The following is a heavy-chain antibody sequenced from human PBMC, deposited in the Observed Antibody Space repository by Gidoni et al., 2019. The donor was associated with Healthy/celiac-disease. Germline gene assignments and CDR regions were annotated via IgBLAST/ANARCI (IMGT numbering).Heavy chain of an antibody. CDR1: GFTLDDYA. J-gene: IGHJ3*02. CDR2: ISWNSGSI. CDR3: AKDMYSSPGGDASDI. Sequence: EVQLVESGGGLVQPGRSLRLPCAASGFTLDDYALHWVRQAPGKGLGCVSGISWNSGSIGYADSVKGRFTISRDNAKNSLYLQMNSLRAEDTALYYCAKDMYSSPGGDASDIWGQGTMVTVSS. V-gene: IGHV3-9*01. D-gene: IGHD6-13*01.